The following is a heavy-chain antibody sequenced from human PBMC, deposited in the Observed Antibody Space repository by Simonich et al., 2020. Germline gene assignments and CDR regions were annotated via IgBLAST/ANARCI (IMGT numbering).Heavy chain of an antibody. CDR2: IRGRGGST. CDR3: AKRSGVSITGTFDY. D-gene: IGHD1-7*01. J-gene: IGHJ4*02. V-gene: IGHV3-23*01. CDR1: GFTFSSYA. Sequence: EVQLLESGGGLVQPGGSLRLSCAASGFTFSSYAMSWVRQAPGKGLGGGSAIRGRGGSTYYAYSVKGRFTISRDNSKNTLYLQMNSLRAEDTAVYYCAKRSGVSITGTFDYWGQGTLVTVSS.